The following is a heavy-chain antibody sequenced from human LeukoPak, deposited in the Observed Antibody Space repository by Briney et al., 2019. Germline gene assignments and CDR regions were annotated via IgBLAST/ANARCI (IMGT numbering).Heavy chain of an antibody. J-gene: IGHJ4*02. CDR1: GFTFSSYV. V-gene: IGHV3-66*01. D-gene: IGHD3-3*01. CDR3: ARDRGGAYDFWSGYYTGYFDY. Sequence: GRSLRLSCAASGFTFSSYVMHWVRLAPGKGLEWVSLIYSGGSTYYADSVKGRFTISRDNSKNTLYLQMNSLRAEDTAVYYCARDRGGAYDFWSGYYTGYFDYWGQGTLVPVSS. CDR2: IYSGGST.